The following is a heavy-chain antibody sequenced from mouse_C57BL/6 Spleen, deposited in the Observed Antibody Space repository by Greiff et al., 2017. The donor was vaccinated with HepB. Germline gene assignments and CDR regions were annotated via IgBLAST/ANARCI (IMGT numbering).Heavy chain of an antibody. CDR1: GYTFTDYY. J-gene: IGHJ2*01. CDR2: INPYNGGT. D-gene: IGHD2-12*01. CDR3: ARYDDGYFDY. Sequence: VQLQQSGPVLVKPGASVKMSCKASGYTFTDYYMNWVKQSHGKSLEWIGVINPYNGGTSYNQKFKGKATLTVDKSSSTAYMELNSLTSEDSAVYYCARYDDGYFDYWGQGTTLTVSS. V-gene: IGHV1-19*01.